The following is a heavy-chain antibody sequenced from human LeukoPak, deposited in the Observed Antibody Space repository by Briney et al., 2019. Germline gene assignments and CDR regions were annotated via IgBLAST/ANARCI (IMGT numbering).Heavy chain of an antibody. J-gene: IGHJ4*02. V-gene: IGHV6-1*01. CDR2: TYYRSSWVN. CDR1: GDTVSSNSVA. CDR3: AREESRTFDY. Sequence: SQNLSLTCVISGDTVSSNSVAWNWIRQSPSRGLEWLGRTYYRSSWVNEYAASVKSRMSIDPDTSKNQFSLQLYSVTPEDTAVYYCAREESRTFDYWGQGTLVTVSS.